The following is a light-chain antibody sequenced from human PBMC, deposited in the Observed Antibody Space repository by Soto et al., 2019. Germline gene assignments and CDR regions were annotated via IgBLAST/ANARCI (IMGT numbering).Light chain of an antibody. CDR1: QGISSY. CDR3: QQYYSYLLT. J-gene: IGKJ4*01. CDR2: AAS. Sequence: AIRMTQSPSSLSASTGDRVTITCRASQGISSYLAWYQQKPGKAPKLLIYAASTLQSGVPSRFSGSGSGTDFTLTISCLQSEDFATYSCQQYYSYLLTFGGGTK. V-gene: IGKV1-8*01.